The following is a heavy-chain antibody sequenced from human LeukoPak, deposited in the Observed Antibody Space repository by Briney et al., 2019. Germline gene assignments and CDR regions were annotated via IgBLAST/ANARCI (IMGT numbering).Heavy chain of an antibody. D-gene: IGHD4/OR15-4a*01. CDR2: IYYSGST. CDR3: ARDKYGATDYFDC. Sequence: PSETLSLTCAVYGGSFSGYYWSWVRQPPGKGLEWIGYIYYSGSTNYNPSLKSRVTISVDTSKNQLSLKLSSVTAADTAVYYCARDKYGATDYFDCWGQGTLVTVSS. CDR1: GGSFSGYY. J-gene: IGHJ4*02. V-gene: IGHV4-59*01.